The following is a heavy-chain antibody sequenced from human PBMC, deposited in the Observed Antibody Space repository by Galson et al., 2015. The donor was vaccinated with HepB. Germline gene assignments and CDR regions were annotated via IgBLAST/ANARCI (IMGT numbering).Heavy chain of an antibody. V-gene: IGHV5-51*01. J-gene: IGHJ3*02. CDR1: GYSFTSYW. Sequence: GYSFTSYWIAWVRQVPGKGLEWMGIIYPGDSDTRYSPSFQGQVTISADKSISTAYLQWSSLKASDTAMYYCARGFSRVVVAFDIWGQGTMVTVSS. D-gene: IGHD2-15*01. CDR2: IYPGDSDT. CDR3: ARGFSRVVVAFDI.